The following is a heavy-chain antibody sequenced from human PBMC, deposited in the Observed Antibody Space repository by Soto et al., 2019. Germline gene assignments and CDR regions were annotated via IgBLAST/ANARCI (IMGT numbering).Heavy chain of an antibody. V-gene: IGHV3-30*03. CDR2: ISYDGSNK. D-gene: IGHD3-10*01. Sequence: QVQLVESGGGVVQPGRSLRLSCAASGFTFSSYGMHWVRQAPGKGLEWVAVISYDGSNKYYADSVKGRFTISRDNSKNTRYLQMNSLRAEDTAVYYCASQRGGSNISWFDPWGQGTLVTVSS. CDR1: GFTFSSYG. CDR3: ASQRGGSNISWFDP. J-gene: IGHJ5*02.